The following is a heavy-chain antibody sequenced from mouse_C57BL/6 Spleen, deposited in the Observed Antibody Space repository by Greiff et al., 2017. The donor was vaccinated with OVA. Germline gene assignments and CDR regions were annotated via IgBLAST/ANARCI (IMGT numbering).Heavy chain of an antibody. V-gene: IGHV1-61*01. D-gene: IGHD1-1*01. CDR3: ARSSDYYGSSPFAY. CDR1: GYTFTSCW. CDR2: IYPSDSET. J-gene: IGHJ3*01. Sequence: VQLQQPGAELVRPGSSVKLSCKASGYTFTSCWMDWVKQRPGQGLEWIGNIYPSDSETHYNQKFKDKATLTVDKSSSTAYMQLSSLTSEDSAVYYCARSSDYYGSSPFAYWGQGTLVTVSA.